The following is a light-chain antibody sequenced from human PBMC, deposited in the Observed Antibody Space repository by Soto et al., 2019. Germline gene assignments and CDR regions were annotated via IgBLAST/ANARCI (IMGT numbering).Light chain of an antibody. Sequence: QSVLTQPASVSGSPGQSITISCTGTSTDIGAYNYVSWYQQHPGKAPKLLIYEVTNRPSGVSVRFSGSKSGNTASLTISGLQVEDEADYYCCSYTTSNTYVFGTGTKVTVL. V-gene: IGLV2-14*01. CDR3: CSYTTSNTYV. CDR2: EVT. CDR1: STDIGAYNY. J-gene: IGLJ1*01.